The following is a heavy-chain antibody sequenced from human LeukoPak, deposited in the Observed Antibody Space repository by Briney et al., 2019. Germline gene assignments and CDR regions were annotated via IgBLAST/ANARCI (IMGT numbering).Heavy chain of an antibody. CDR1: GFTFSSYG. V-gene: IGHV3-30*18. CDR3: AKPAYYSSGWSTNNGPDY. J-gene: IGHJ4*02. Sequence: GRSLRLSCAASGFTFSSYGMHWVRQAPGKGLEWVAVISYDGGNKYYADSVKGRFTISRDNSKNTLYLQMNSLRAEDTAVYYCAKPAYYSSGWSTNNGPDYWGQGTLVTVSS. CDR2: ISYDGGNK. D-gene: IGHD6-19*01.